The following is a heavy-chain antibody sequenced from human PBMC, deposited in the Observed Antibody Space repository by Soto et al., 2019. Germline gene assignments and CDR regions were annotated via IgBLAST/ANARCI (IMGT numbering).Heavy chain of an antibody. CDR2: ISGSGGST. J-gene: IGHJ4*02. V-gene: IGHV3-23*01. D-gene: IGHD5-12*01. Sequence: PGGSLRLSCAASGFTFSTYAMSWVRQAPGKGPEWVSVISGSGGSTYYADSVKGRLTISRDNSKNTLYLEMNSLRAEDTAVYYCARSRDGYNFDYWGQGTLVTVSS. CDR3: ARSRDGYNFDY. CDR1: GFTFSTYA.